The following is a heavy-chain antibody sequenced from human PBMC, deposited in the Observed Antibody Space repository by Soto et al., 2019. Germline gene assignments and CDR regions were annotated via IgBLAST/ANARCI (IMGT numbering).Heavy chain of an antibody. J-gene: IGHJ3*02. V-gene: IGHV1-2*04. CDR3: ARASCIPVAGTLPCDAFDI. Sequence: ASVKVSCKASGYTFTGYYMHWVRQAPGQGLEWMGWINPNSGGTNYAQKFQGWVTMTRDTSISTAYMELSRLRSDDTAVYYCARASCIPVAGTLPCDAFDIWGQGTMVTVSS. D-gene: IGHD6-19*01. CDR1: GYTFTGYY. CDR2: INPNSGGT.